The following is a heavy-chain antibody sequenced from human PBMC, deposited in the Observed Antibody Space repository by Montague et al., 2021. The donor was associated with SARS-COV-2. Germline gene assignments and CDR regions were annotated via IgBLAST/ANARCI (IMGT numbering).Heavy chain of an antibody. V-gene: IGHV3-23*01. CDR1: GFTFTSYA. D-gene: IGHD2-21*01. Sequence: RLSCAVSGFTFTSYAMSWVRQAPGKGLEWVSGIVDSDSSTHXADSVKGRFTISRDNSKNMVYLQMNSLRAEGTAVYYCARGVITPDYWGQGTLVTVSS. CDR2: IVDSDSST. J-gene: IGHJ4*02. CDR3: ARGVITPDY.